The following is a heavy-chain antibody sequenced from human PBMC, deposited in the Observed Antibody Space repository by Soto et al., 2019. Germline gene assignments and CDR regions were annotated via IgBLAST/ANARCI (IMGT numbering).Heavy chain of an antibody. CDR3: AKGDVVVTATTLFDY. CDR2: ISGSGGST. J-gene: IGHJ4*02. CDR1: GFTFSSYA. V-gene: IGHV3-23*01. D-gene: IGHD2-21*02. Sequence: PGVSLSLSCAASGFTFSSYAMSWVRQAPGKGLEWVSAISGSGGSTYYADSVKGRFTISRDNSKNTLYLQMNSLRAEDTAVYYCAKGDVVVTATTLFDYWGQGTLVTVS.